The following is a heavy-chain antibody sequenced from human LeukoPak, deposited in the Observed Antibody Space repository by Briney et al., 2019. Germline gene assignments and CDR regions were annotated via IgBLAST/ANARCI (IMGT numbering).Heavy chain of an antibody. CDR2: IYDDNT. Sequence: GGSLRLSCAASGFTVSAYAMAWVRQAPGKGLEWVSTIYDDNTYYADSVKGRFAISTDNSKNTLYLQVNSLRAEDTAVYYCASQKLGSTSYSIDYWGQGTLVTVSS. D-gene: IGHD2-2*01. V-gene: IGHV3-23*01. CDR3: ASQKLGSTSYSIDY. J-gene: IGHJ4*02. CDR1: GFTVSAYA.